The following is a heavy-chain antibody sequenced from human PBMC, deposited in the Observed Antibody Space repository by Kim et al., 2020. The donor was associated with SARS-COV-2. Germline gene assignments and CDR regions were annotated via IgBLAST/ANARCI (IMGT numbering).Heavy chain of an antibody. CDR3: ARDRYDQGYY. CDR2: RFYDGSG. J-gene: IGHJ4*02. V-gene: IGHV4-61*01. D-gene: IGHD3-3*01. Sequence: SETLSLTCSVSGISVNSASYYWSWIRQPPGKGLEWIGYRFYDGSGNYNPSLRSRVTISIDTSKNQYSLKLSSLTAADTAVYYCARDRYDQGYYWGQGILVTVSS. CDR1: GISVNSASYY.